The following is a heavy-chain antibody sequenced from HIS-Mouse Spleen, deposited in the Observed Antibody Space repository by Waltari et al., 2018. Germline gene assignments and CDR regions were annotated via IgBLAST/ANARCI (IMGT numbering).Heavy chain of an antibody. CDR1: GGSISSSSYY. J-gene: IGHJ4*02. CDR2: IYYSWST. CDR3: ARLAYSGSYYFDY. D-gene: IGHD1-26*01. Sequence: QLQLQESGPGLVKPSETLSLTCTVSGGSISSSSYYWGWIRQPPGKVLEWIGGIYYSWSTYYNPSLKSRVTISVDTSTNQFSLKLSSVTAADTAVYYCARLAYSGSYYFDYWGQGTLVTVSS. V-gene: IGHV4-39*07.